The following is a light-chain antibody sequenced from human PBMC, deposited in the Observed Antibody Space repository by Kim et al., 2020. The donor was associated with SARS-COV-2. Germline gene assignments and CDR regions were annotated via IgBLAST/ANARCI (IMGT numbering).Light chain of an antibody. V-gene: IGLV4-69*01. CDR2: VNNDGSH. CDR3: QTWGTGVWV. J-gene: IGLJ3*02. CDR1: SGHSSNA. Sequence: QLVLTQSPSASASLGASVKLTCTLSSGHSSNAIVWHQQQPEKGPRYLMKVNNDGSHSKGDGIPDRFSGSSSGAERYLTISSLQSEDEADYYCQTWGTGVWVFGGGTQLTVL.